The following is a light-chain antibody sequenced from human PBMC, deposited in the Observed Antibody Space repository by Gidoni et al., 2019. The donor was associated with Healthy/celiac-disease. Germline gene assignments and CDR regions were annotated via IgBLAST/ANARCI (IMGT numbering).Light chain of an antibody. J-gene: IGLJ1*01. Sequence: SYELTQPPSVSVSLGQMARSTCSGEALPKKYAYWYQQKPGQFPVLVIYKDSERPSGIPERFSGSSSGTIVTLTISGVQAEDEADYYCLSADSSGTYQVFGTGTKVTVL. CDR1: ALPKKY. V-gene: IGLV3-16*01. CDR2: KDS. CDR3: LSADSSGTYQV.